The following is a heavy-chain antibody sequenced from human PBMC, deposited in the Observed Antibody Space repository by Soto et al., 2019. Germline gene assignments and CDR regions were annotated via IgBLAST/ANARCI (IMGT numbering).Heavy chain of an antibody. CDR2: IYYSGST. J-gene: IGHJ6*02. Sequence: SETLSLTCTVSGGSISSFYWSWIRQPPGKGLEWIGYIYYSGSTNYNPSLKSRVTISVDTSKNQFSLKLSSVTAADTAVYYCARDIVVVAAAKKNHYYFYGMDVWGQGTTVTVSS. V-gene: IGHV4-59*01. D-gene: IGHD2-2*01. CDR1: GGSISSFY. CDR3: ARDIVVVAAAKKNHYYFYGMDV.